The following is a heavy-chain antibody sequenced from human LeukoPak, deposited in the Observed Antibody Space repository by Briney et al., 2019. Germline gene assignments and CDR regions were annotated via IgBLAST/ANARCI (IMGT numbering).Heavy chain of an antibody. V-gene: IGHV4-59*08. CDR1: GGSISGYY. Sequence: SETLSLTCTVSGGSISGYYWNWIRLPPGRGLEWIGYIHYTGNTKYNPSLKSRISISVDTSRNQVSLKLTSVTAADTAVYYCARLHPSDSDYSDYWGQGTLVTVSS. J-gene: IGHJ4*02. CDR2: IHYTGNT. CDR3: ARLHPSDSDYSDY. D-gene: IGHD1-26*01.